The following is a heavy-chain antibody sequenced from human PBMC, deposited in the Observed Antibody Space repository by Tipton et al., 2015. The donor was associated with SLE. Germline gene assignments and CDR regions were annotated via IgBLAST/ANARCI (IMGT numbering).Heavy chain of an antibody. CDR3: AKEGLLWFREYGGWCDP. D-gene: IGHD3-10*01. J-gene: IGHJ5*02. CDR2: IYSSGST. Sequence: TLSLTCTVSGDSISSYYWSWIRQPPGKRLEWIGYIYSSGSTNYNPSLKSRVTISVDTSKNQFSLKLNSVTAADTAVYYCAKEGLLWFREYGGWCDPWGQGTLVTVSS. V-gene: IGHV4-4*09. CDR1: GDSISSYY.